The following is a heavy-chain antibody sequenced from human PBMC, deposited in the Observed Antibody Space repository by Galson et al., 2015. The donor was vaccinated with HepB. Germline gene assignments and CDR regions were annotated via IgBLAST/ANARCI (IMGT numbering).Heavy chain of an antibody. J-gene: IGHJ3*02. D-gene: IGHD3-16*01. CDR3: TSPPFTGAAFDI. V-gene: IGHV3-73*01. CDR2: IRSKANNYAT. CDR1: GFTFSGSA. Sequence: SLRLSCAASGFTFSGSAMHWVRQASGKGLEWVGRIRSKANNYATAYAASVKGRFTISRDDSKNTAYLQMNSLKTEDTAVYYCTSPPFTGAAFDIWGQGTMVTVSS.